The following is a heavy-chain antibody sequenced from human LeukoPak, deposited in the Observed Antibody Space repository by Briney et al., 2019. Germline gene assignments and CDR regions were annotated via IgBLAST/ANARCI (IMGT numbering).Heavy chain of an antibody. CDR1: GFTFSDYY. Sequence: GGSLRLSCAASGFTFSDYYMSWIRQAPGKGLEWVSYISSSDSTIYYADSVKGRFTISRDNAKNSLYLQLNSLRAEDTAVYYCARDGSRYCSSTSCYSGYYYYGMDVWGQGTRVTVSS. CDR3: ARDGSRYCSSTSCYSGYYYYGMDV. D-gene: IGHD2-2*01. J-gene: IGHJ6*02. CDR2: ISSSDSTI. V-gene: IGHV3-11*01.